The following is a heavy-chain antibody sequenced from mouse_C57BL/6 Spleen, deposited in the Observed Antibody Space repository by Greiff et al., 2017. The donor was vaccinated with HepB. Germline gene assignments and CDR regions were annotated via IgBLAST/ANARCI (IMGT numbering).Heavy chain of an antibody. J-gene: IGHJ4*01. D-gene: IGHD3-2*02. CDR3: ARGLRLPRDAMDY. CDR1: GYTFTDYY. CDR2: IYPGSGNT. Sequence: VQLQQSGAELVRPGASVKLSCKASGYTFTDYYINWVKQRPGQGLEWIARIYPGSGNTYYNEKFKGQATLTAEKSSSTAYMQLSSLTSEASAVYFCARGLRLPRDAMDYWGQGTSVTVSS. V-gene: IGHV1-76*01.